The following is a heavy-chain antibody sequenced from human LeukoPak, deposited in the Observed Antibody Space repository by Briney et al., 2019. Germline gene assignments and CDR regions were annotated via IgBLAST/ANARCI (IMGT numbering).Heavy chain of an antibody. CDR3: ARRGYCSGGDCFSAAFDL. CDR1: GYSFTSYW. V-gene: IGHV5-51*01. J-gene: IGHJ3*01. Sequence: GESLKISCKGSGYSFTSYWIAWVRQMPGKGQEWMGIIYPGDSDTRYSPSFHGQVTMSADKSISTTYVQWSSLKASDTAMYYCARRGYCSGGDCFSAAFDLWGQGTMVTVS. D-gene: IGHD2-15*01. CDR2: IYPGDSDT.